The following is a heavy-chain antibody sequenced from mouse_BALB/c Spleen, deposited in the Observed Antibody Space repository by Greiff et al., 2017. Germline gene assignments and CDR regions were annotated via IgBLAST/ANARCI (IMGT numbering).Heavy chain of an antibody. J-gene: IGHJ2*01. V-gene: IGHV1-7*01. Sequence: VQLQQSGAELAKPGASVKMSCKASGYTFTSYWMHWVKQRPGQGLEWIGYINPSTGYTEYNQKFKDKATLTADKSSSTAYMQLSSLTSEDSAVYYCARAYGSSSDFDYWGQGTTLTVSS. CDR1: GYTFTSYW. CDR3: ARAYGSSSDFDY. CDR2: INPSTGYT. D-gene: IGHD1-1*01.